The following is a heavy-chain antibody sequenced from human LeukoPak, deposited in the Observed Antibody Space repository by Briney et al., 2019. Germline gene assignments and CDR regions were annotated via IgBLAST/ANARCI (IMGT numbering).Heavy chain of an antibody. CDR3: ARDSRYGVPSRVAFDI. CDR2: ISAYNGNT. CDR1: GYTFTSYG. J-gene: IGHJ3*02. V-gene: IGHV1-18*01. D-gene: IGHD4-17*01. Sequence: RASVKVSCKASGYTFTSYGISWVRQAPGQGLEWMGWISAYNGNTNYAQKLQGRVTMTTDTPTSTAYMELRSLRSDDTAVYYCARDSRYGVPSRVAFDIWGQGTTVTVSS.